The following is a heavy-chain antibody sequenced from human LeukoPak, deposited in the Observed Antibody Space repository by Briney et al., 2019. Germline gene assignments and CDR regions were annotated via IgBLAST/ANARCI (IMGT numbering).Heavy chain of an antibody. CDR3: ASYLYYDILTGYQSTFDY. J-gene: IGHJ4*02. CDR1: GFTFSSYS. V-gene: IGHV3-48*04. CDR2: ISSSSSTI. Sequence: PGGSLRLSCAASGFTFSSYSMNWVRQAPGKGLEWVSYISSSSSTIYYADSVKGRFTISRDNAKNSLYLQMNSLRAEDTAVYYCASYLYYDILTGYQSTFDYWGQGTLVTVSS. D-gene: IGHD3-9*01.